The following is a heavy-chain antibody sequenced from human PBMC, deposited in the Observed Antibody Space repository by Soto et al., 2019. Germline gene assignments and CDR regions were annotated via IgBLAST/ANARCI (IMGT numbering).Heavy chain of an antibody. D-gene: IGHD3-10*01. CDR1: GYSFTSYW. V-gene: IGHV5-10-1*01. Sequence: EVQLVQSGAEVKXPXXSLRISCKGSGYSFTSYWISWVRQMPGKGLEWMGRIDPSDSYTNYSPSFQGHVTISADKSISTAYLQWSSLKASDTAMYYCARRGSGSTNWFDPWGQGTLVTVSS. CDR2: IDPSDSYT. J-gene: IGHJ5*02. CDR3: ARRGSGSTNWFDP.